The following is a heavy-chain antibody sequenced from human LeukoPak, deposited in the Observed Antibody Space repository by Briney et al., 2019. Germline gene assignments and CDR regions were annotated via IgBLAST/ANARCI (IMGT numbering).Heavy chain of an antibody. J-gene: IGHJ6*03. V-gene: IGHV3-30*02. CDR2: IRYDGSNK. Sequence: GGSLRLSCAASGFTFSSYGMHWVRQAPGKGLEWVAFIRYDGSNKYYADSVKGRFTISRDNSKNTLYLQMNSLRAEDTAVYYCAKPLNLRFLEWLPSDYYYYYMDVWGKGTTVTVSS. D-gene: IGHD3-3*01. CDR1: GFTFSSYG. CDR3: AKPLNLRFLEWLPSDYYYYYMDV.